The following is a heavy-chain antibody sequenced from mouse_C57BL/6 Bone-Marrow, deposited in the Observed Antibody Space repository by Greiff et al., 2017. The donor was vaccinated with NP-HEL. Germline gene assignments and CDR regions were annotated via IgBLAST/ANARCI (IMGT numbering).Heavy chain of an antibody. CDR1: GYTFTSYW. CDR3: ARRYYFDY. V-gene: IGHV1-69*01. Sequence: QVQLQQPGAELVMPGASVKLSCKASGYTFTSYWMYWVKQRPGQGLEWIGEIDPSDSYTNYNQKFKGKSTLTVDKSSSTAYMQLSSLTSEDSAVYYCARRYYFDYWGQGTTLTVSS. CDR2: IDPSDSYT. J-gene: IGHJ2*01.